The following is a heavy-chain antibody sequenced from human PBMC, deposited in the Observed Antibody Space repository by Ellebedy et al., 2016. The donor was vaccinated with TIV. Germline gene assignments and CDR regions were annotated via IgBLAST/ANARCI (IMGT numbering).Heavy chain of an antibody. D-gene: IGHD6-19*01. V-gene: IGHV3-23*01. Sequence: GESLKISXAASGFTFSSYAMSWVRQAPGKGLEWVSAISGSGGSTYYADSVKGRFTISRDNSKNTLYLQMNSLRAEDTAVYYCADAVAGNPFYFDYWGQGTLVTVSS. CDR1: GFTFSSYA. CDR3: ADAVAGNPFYFDY. J-gene: IGHJ4*02. CDR2: ISGSGGST.